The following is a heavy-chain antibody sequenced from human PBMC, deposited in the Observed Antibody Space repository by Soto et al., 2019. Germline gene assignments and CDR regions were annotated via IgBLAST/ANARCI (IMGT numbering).Heavy chain of an antibody. J-gene: IGHJ6*02. CDR2: ISSSSSDI. CDR3: LRGAAAGAREEYYGMDV. V-gene: IGHV3-21*01. Sequence: EVQLVESGGGLVKPGESLRLSCAASGFTFSSYSINWVHQAPGKGLEWVSSISSSSSDIFYADSVKGRFTISRDNAKNSVSLQMNSLRAEDTAVYYCLRGAAAGAREEYYGMDVWGQGTTVTVSS. CDR1: GFTFSSYS. D-gene: IGHD6-13*01.